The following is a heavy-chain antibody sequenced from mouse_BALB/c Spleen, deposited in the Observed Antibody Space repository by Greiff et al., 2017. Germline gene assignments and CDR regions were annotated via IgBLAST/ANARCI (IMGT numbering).Heavy chain of an antibody. J-gene: IGHJ4*01. CDR2: IDPSDSYT. CDR1: GYTFTSYW. V-gene: IGHV1-69*02. D-gene: IGHD2-4*01. CDR3: ARRCTMITTYAMDY. Sequence: QVQLQQPGAELVKPGASVKLSCKASGYTFTSYWMHWVKQRPGQGLEWIGEIDPSDSYTNYNQKFKGKATLTVDKSSSTAYMQLSSLTSEDSAVYYCARRCTMITTYAMDYGGQGTSVTVSS.